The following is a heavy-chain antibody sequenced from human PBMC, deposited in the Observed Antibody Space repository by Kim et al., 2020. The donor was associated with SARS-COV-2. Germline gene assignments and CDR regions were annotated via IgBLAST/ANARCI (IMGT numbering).Heavy chain of an antibody. Sequence: SETLSLTCTVSGGSISSYFWSWIRQPPGKGLEWIGFANYSGSTSYNPSLKSRVTISIDTSKNQFSLKLNFVTAADTAVYYCARDYFFDLWGRGTLVTVSS. J-gene: IGHJ2*01. CDR3: ARDYFFDL. CDR1: GGSISSYF. CDR2: ANYSGST. V-gene: IGHV4-59*01. D-gene: IGHD3-10*01.